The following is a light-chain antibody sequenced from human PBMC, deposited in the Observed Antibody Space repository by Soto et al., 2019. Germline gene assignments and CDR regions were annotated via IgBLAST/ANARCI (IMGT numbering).Light chain of an antibody. J-gene: IGKJ1*01. V-gene: IGKV1-5*03. CDR1: QSISGS. CDR3: KQYNGYGT. Sequence: DIQMTQSPSTLSASVGDRVTITCRASQSISGSLAWYQQKPGKAPKLLNYEASNLKSGVPSRFSGSGSGTEYTLTISSLQPDDSASYYCKQYNGYGTFGQGTRVEIK. CDR2: EAS.